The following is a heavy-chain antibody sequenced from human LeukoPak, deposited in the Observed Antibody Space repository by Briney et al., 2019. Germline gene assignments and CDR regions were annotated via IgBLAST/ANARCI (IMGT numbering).Heavy chain of an antibody. D-gene: IGHD6-13*01. Sequence: GGSLRLSCAASGFTFSSYAMSRVRQAPGKGLEWVSTITDSGVSTYYADSVKGRFTISRDNSKNTLYLQMNSLRAEDTAVYYCAKGSHLAAAGFKFDYWGQGTLVTVSS. CDR3: AKGSHLAAAGFKFDY. CDR2: ITDSGVST. CDR1: GFTFSSYA. V-gene: IGHV3-23*01. J-gene: IGHJ4*02.